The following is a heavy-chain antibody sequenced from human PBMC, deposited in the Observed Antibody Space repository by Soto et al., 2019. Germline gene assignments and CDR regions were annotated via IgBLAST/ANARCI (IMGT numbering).Heavy chain of an antibody. Sequence: GGSLRLSCAASGFTFSSYSMNWVRQAPGKGLEWVSSISSSSSYIYYADSVKGRFTISRDNAKNSLYLQMNSLRAEDTAVYYCARGTYYDFWSGYFPPMNYYYYYGMDVWGQGTTVTVSS. CDR1: GFTFSSYS. CDR3: ARGTYYDFWSGYFPPMNYYYYYGMDV. V-gene: IGHV3-21*01. CDR2: ISSSSSYI. J-gene: IGHJ6*02. D-gene: IGHD3-3*01.